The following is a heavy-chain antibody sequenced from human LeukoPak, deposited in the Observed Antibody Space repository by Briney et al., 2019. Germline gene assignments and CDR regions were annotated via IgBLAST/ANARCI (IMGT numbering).Heavy chain of an antibody. D-gene: IGHD2-15*01. CDR2: IYKIGTT. Sequence: SSETPSLTCTVFGDSVTGYFLNWVRQPPGKGLEWIGHIYKIGTTNYNPSLKSRLTISADTSKNQFSLQLRSVTAADTAVYYCVIGVGWQPDYWGQGALVTVSS. CDR3: VIGVGWQPDY. J-gene: IGHJ4*02. V-gene: IGHV4-59*02. CDR1: GDSVTGYF.